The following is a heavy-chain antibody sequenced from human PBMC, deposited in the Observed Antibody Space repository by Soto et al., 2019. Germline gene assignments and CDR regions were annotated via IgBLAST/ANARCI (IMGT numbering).Heavy chain of an antibody. CDR3: ARYDFWSGYHWFAP. D-gene: IGHD3-3*01. J-gene: IGHJ5*02. V-gene: IGHV4-34*01. CDR2: INHSGST. CDR1: GGSFSDYY. Sequence: PSETLSLTCAVYGGSFSDYYWSWIRQPPGKGLEWIGEINHSGSTNYNPSLKSRVTISVDTSKNQFSLKLSSVTAADTAVYYCARYDFWSGYHWFAPWGQGTLVTVSS.